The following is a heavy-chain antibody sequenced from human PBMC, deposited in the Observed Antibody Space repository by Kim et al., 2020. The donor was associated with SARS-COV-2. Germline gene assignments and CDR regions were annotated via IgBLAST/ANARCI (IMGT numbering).Heavy chain of an antibody. CDR3: VRDSGSGSNWFDP. Sequence: AQKSQGRVTSTADESTSTAYMELSSLRSEDTAVYYCVRDSGSGSNWFDPWGQGTLVTVSS. D-gene: IGHD3-10*01. V-gene: IGHV1-69*01. J-gene: IGHJ5*02.